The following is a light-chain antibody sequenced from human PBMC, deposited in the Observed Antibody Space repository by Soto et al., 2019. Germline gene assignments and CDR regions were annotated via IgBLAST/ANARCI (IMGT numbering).Light chain of an antibody. J-gene: IGLJ3*02. CDR1: SNDVGAHNY. CDR3: SSYAGM. Sequence: QSALTQPPSAFGSPGQSVTISCAGTSNDVGAHNYVSWYQQHPGKAPRLMIYEVSKRPSGVPDRFSGSKSGNTASLTVSGLQAEDEADYYCSSYAGMFGGGTKLTVL. CDR2: EVS. V-gene: IGLV2-8*01.